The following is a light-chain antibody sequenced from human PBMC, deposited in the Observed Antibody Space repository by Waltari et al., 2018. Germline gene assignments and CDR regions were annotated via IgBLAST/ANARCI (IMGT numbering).Light chain of an antibody. Sequence: AIQMTQSPSSLSASIGDRITVTCRASQGIGNELSWYQQKPGKAPTLLIYGASRLQTGVSFRFSGSVSGTDFTLTINSLQPEEGATYYCQQDYTAPWTFGQGTKVEI. CDR1: QGIGNE. CDR2: GAS. CDR3: QQDYTAPWT. J-gene: IGKJ1*01. V-gene: IGKV1-6*01.